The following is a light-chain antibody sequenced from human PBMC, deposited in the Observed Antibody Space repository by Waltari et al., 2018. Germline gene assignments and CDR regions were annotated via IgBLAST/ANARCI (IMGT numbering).Light chain of an antibody. CDR1: QGFSNY. J-gene: IGKJ4*01. V-gene: IGKV1-9*01. CDR2: SAS. Sequence: DIQLTQSPSFLSASVRDRVTITCRASQGFSNYLAWYQQKPGKAPKLLSYSASTLQSGVPSRFSGSGSGTEFSLTISSLQPEDFATYYCQQLNSYPLTFGGGTKVEIK. CDR3: QQLNSYPLT.